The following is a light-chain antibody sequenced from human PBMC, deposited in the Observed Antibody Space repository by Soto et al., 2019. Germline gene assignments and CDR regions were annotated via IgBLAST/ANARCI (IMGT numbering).Light chain of an antibody. Sequence: DIQMTQSPSSLSASVGDRVTITCRASQDINNFLAWYQQKQGKVPKLLIYAASSLQSGVPSRFSGSGSGTFFTLTINTLQPEDVGTYYCQKYDTAPLTFGPGTTVDVK. CDR3: QKYDTAPLT. J-gene: IGKJ3*01. CDR1: QDINNF. V-gene: IGKV1-27*01. CDR2: AAS.